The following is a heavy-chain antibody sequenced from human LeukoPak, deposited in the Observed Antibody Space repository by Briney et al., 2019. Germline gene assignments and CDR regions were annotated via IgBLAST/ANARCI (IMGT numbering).Heavy chain of an antibody. CDR3: ASQIAAAGQDY. CDR1: GYTFTSYD. J-gene: IGHJ4*02. Sequence: ASVKVSCKASGYTFTSYDISWVRQAPGQGLEWMGWISAYNGNTNYAQKLQGRVTMTTDTSTSTAYMELRSLRSDDTAVYHCASQIAAAGQDYWGQGTLVTVSS. D-gene: IGHD6-13*01. CDR2: ISAYNGNT. V-gene: IGHV1-18*01.